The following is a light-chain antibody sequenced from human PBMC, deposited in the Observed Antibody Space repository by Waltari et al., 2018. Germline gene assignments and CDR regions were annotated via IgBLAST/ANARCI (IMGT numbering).Light chain of an antibody. CDR1: SHDVGASNF. J-gene: IGLJ2*01. CDR2: DVT. V-gene: IGLV2-14*03. CDR3: SSFTDTHTLL. Sequence: QSALTQPASVSGSPGQSITISCTGTSHDVGASNFVSWYQQHPGTAPQLMIYDVTERPSGISYRFSGSKSANTASLTISGLLPEDEAIYYCSSFTDTHTLLFGGGTTVTVL.